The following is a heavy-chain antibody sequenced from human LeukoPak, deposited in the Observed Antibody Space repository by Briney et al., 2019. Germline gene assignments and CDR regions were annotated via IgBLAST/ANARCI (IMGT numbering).Heavy chain of an antibody. Sequence: GGSLRLSCAASGFTFSSYAMSWVRQAPGKGREWVSAISGSGGSTYYADSVKGRFTISRDNSKNTLYLQMNSLRAEDTAVYYCAKDPQGFGELLFFDYWGQGTLVTVSS. CDR3: AKDPQGFGELLFFDY. CDR1: GFTFSSYA. D-gene: IGHD3-10*01. CDR2: ISGSGGST. J-gene: IGHJ4*02. V-gene: IGHV3-23*01.